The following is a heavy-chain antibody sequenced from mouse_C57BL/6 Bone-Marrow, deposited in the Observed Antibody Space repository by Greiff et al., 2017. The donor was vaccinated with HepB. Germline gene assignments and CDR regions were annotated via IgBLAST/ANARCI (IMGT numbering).Heavy chain of an antibody. D-gene: IGHD2-5*01. J-gene: IGHJ2*01. CDR2: ISSGGSYT. CDR3: ARRESNYVFYY. CDR1: GFTFSSYG. V-gene: IGHV5-6*02. Sequence: EVKLVESGGDLVKPGGSLKLSCAASGFTFSSYGMSWVRQTPDKRLEWVATISSGGSYTYYPDSVKGRFTSSRDNAKNTLYLQMSSLKSEDTAMYYCARRESNYVFYYWGQGTTLTVSS.